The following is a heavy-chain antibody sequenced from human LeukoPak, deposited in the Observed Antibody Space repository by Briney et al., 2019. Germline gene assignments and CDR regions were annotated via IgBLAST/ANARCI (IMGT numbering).Heavy chain of an antibody. Sequence: SETLSLTCTVSGGSISSYYWSWIRQPPGKGLEWIGYIYYSGSTNYNPSLKSRVTISVDTSKNQFSPKLSSVTAADTAVYYCAGTVLDAFDIWGQGTMVTVSS. CDR2: IYYSGST. CDR3: AGTVLDAFDI. J-gene: IGHJ3*02. D-gene: IGHD4-17*01. V-gene: IGHV4-59*01. CDR1: GGSISSYY.